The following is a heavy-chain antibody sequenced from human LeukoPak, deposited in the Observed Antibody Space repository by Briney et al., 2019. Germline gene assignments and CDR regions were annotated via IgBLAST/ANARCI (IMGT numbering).Heavy chain of an antibody. J-gene: IGHJ6*02. CDR3: ARVGGTNYYYYGMDV. Sequence: SETLSLTCTVSDDSISSYYWSWIRQPPGKGLGWIGYIYYSGSTNYNPSLKSRVTISVDTSKNQFPLKLNSVTAADTAVYYCARVGGTNYYYYGMDVWGQGTTVTVSS. CDR2: IYYSGST. V-gene: IGHV4-59*01. D-gene: IGHD1-26*01. CDR1: DDSISSYY.